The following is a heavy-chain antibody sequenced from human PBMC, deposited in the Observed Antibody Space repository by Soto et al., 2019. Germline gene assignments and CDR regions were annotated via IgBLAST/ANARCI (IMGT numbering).Heavy chain of an antibody. V-gene: IGHV3-48*01. Sequence: EVQLVESGGGLVQPGGSLRLSCAASEFTFSTYAMNWVRQAPGKGLEWGSYISSSSQNIRYADSVKGRFTISRDNAKNSLYLQMNSLRAEDTAVYYCARDQSRGQVFYYYMDVWGKGTTLTVSS. J-gene: IGHJ6*03. D-gene: IGHD3-10*01. CDR2: ISSSSQNI. CDR3: ARDQSRGQVFYYYMDV. CDR1: EFTFSTYA.